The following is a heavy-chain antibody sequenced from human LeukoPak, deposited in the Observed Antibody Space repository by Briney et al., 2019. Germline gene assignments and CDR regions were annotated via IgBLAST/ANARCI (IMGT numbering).Heavy chain of an antibody. CDR2: IYSSGST. CDR3: AREGYSSNWYGAPWFDP. J-gene: IGHJ5*02. CDR1: GYSISSSSYY. V-gene: IGHV4-61*02. Sequence: PSETLSLTCTVSGYSISSSSYYWGWIRQPAGKGLEWIGRIYSSGSTNYNPSLKSRVTMSVDTSKNQFSLKLSSVTAADTAVYFCAREGYSSNWYGAPWFDPWGQGTLVTVSS. D-gene: IGHD6-13*01.